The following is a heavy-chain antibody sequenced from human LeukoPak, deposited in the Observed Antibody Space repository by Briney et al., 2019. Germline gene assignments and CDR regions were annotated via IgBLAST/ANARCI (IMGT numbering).Heavy chain of an antibody. Sequence: PSQTLSLTCTVSGGSISSSSYYWGWIRQPPGKGLEWIGAIYYSGSTYYNPSLKSRVTMSVDTSKNQFSLKLSSVTAADTAVYYCARLCNGGSYSYYFDYWGQGTLVTVSS. CDR2: IYYSGST. CDR3: ARLCNGGSYSYYFDY. V-gene: IGHV4-39*01. CDR1: GGSISSSSYY. J-gene: IGHJ4*02. D-gene: IGHD1-26*01.